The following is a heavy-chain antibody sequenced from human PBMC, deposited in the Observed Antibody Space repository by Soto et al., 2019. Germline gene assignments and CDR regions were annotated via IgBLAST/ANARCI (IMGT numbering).Heavy chain of an antibody. CDR2: ISDTGGAT. J-gene: IGHJ6*02. V-gene: IGHV3-23*01. CDR3: AKIPITVIRGVIIRDGMDI. CDR1: GFTFSSYA. D-gene: IGHD3-10*01. Sequence: PGGSLRLSCVASGFTFSSYAMAWVRQAPGKGPQWVSTISDTGGATDYADSVQGRFTISRDNSRNTLYLQMNSLGAEDSAVYYCAKIPITVIRGVIIRDGMDIWGQGTAVTVS.